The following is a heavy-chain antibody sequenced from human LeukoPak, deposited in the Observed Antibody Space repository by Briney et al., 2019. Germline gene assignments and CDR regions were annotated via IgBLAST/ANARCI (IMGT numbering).Heavy chain of an antibody. J-gene: IGHJ4*02. CDR2: ISSTGSTM. CDR3: ATLTVASPFDY. CDR1: GFAFIDYE. V-gene: IGHV3-48*03. D-gene: IGHD5-12*01. Sequence: GGSLRLSCAASGFAFIDYEMYWVRQAPGKVLEWISYISSTGSTMYYADSVKGRFTISRDNAKNSLYLQMNSLRAEDTAVYYCATLTVASPFDYWSQGALVTVSS.